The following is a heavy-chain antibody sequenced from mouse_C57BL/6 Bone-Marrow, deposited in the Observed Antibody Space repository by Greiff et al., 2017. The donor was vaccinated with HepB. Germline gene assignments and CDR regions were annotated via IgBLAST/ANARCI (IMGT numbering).Heavy chain of an antibody. CDR2: ISYDGSN. J-gene: IGHJ3*01. V-gene: IGHV3-6*01. Sequence: EVKLVESGPGLVKPSQSLSLTCSVTGYSITSGYYWNWIRQFPGNKLEWMGYISYDGSNNYNPSLKNRISITRDTSKNQFFLKLNSVTTEDTATYYCARYGFDYGAYWGQGTLVTVSA. CDR1: GYSITSGYY. D-gene: IGHD1-1*02. CDR3: ARYGFDYGAY.